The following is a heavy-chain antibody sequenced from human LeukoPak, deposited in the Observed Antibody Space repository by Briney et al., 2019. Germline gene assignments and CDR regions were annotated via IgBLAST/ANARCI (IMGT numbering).Heavy chain of an antibody. CDR2: IWYDGSNK. J-gene: IGHJ4*02. CDR1: GFTFSSYG. D-gene: IGHD5-18*01. CDR3: AREKYVDTAMVTSYFDY. V-gene: IGHV3-33*01. Sequence: HPGGSLRLSCAASGFTFSSYGMHWVRQAPGKGMEWLAVIWYDGSNKYYADSVKGRFTISRDNSKNTLYLQMDSLRAEDTAVYYCAREKYVDTAMVTSYFDYWGQGTLVTVSS.